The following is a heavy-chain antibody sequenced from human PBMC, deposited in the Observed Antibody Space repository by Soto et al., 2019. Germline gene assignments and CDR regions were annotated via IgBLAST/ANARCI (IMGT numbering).Heavy chain of an antibody. CDR1: GGSGSNSNYY. V-gene: IGHV4-39*01. Sequence: SETLSLTCSVSGGSGSNSNYYWGWIRQSPGKGLEWIGSVYYRGRSYSKSSVKSRVTISVDTSKNQFSLNLNSVTASDTAVYFCVSQRTSVLTQAYFDYWGPGALVTVSS. D-gene: IGHD2-8*01. CDR3: VSQRTSVLTQAYFDY. J-gene: IGHJ4*02. CDR2: VYYRGRS.